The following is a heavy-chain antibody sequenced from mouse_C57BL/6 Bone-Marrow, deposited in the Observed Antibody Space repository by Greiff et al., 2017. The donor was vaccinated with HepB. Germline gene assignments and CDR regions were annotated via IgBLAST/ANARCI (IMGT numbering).Heavy chain of an antibody. D-gene: IGHD2-5*01. CDR1: GFNIKDDY. J-gene: IGHJ3*01. CDR2: IDPENGDT. Sequence: EVQLQQSGAELVRPGASVKLSCTASGFNIKDDYMHWVKQRPEQGLEWIGWIDPENGDTEYASKFQGKATITADTSSNTAYLQLSSLTSEDTAVYYCTFILYYSKGIAYWGQGTLVTVSA. V-gene: IGHV14-4*01. CDR3: TFILYYSKGIAY.